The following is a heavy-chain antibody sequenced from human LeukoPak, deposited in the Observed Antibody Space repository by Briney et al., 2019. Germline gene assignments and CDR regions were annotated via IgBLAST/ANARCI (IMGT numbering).Heavy chain of an antibody. V-gene: IGHV4-38-2*02. CDR2: IYHSGST. D-gene: IGHD3-22*01. CDR3: ARGRYYYDSSDPAYFDY. J-gene: IGHJ4*02. Sequence: SETLSLTCTVSGYSISSGYYWGWIRQPPGKGLEWIGSIYHSGSTYYNPSLKSRVTISVDTSKNQFSLKLSSVTAADTAVYYCARGRYYYDSSDPAYFDYWGQGTLVTVSS. CDR1: GYSISSGYY.